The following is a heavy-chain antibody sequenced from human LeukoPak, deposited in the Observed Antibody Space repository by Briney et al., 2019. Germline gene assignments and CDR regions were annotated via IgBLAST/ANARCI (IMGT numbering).Heavy chain of an antibody. D-gene: IGHD2-2*03. CDR1: GFTFDDYG. V-gene: IGHV3-20*04. J-gene: IGHJ4*02. Sequence: GGSLRLSCAASGFTFDDYGMSWVRQAPGKGLEWVSDINWNGGSTGYADSVKGRFTISRDNAKNSLYLQMNSLRAEDTALYYCAREELDIVVVPAAFYYFDYWGQGTLVTVSS. CDR2: INWNGGST. CDR3: AREELDIVVVPAAFYYFDY.